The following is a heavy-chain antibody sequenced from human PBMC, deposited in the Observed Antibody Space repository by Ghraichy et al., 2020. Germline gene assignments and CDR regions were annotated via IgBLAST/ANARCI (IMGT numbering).Heavy chain of an antibody. CDR2: IRSKGNNYAT. CDR3: TSLITAGAAYYGMDV. D-gene: IGHD6-13*01. CDR1: GFTFSGSA. V-gene: IGHV3-73*01. Sequence: GSLRLSCVASGFTFSGSAIHWVRQASGKGLEWVGRIRSKGNNYATTYAESVKGRFTIFRDDSQNTAYLQMNSLKIEDTAVYYCTSLITAGAAYYGMDVWGQGTTVTVSS. J-gene: IGHJ6*02.